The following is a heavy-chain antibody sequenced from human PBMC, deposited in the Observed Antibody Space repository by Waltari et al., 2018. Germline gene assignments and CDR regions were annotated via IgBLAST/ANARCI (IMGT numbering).Heavy chain of an antibody. D-gene: IGHD5-18*01. CDR2: ILPIVNVA. CDR3: ARTTDGYNKYAFDI. CDR1: GDTFSGYG. V-gene: IGHV1-69*12. Sequence: QVHLVQSGAEVKKPGSSVKVSCKASGDTFSGYGINWVRLVPGQGLEWMGGILPIVNVANYENQLEGRVTITADESTGTAYMELDNLRAGDTAVYFCARTTDGYNKYAFDIWGQGTMVTVSS. J-gene: IGHJ3*02.